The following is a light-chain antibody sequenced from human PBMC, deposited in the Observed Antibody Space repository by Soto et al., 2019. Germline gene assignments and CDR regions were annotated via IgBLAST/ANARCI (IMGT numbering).Light chain of an antibody. CDR1: SSNIGAGYD. CDR3: QSYDSSLSWV. CDR2: GNS. J-gene: IGLJ3*02. Sequence: QSVLTQPPSVSGAPGQRVTISCTGSSSNIGAGYDVHWYQQLPGTAPKLLIYGNSNRPSGVPDRFSGSKSGTSASLAITGLQPEDEADYYCQSYDSSLSWVFGGGTKLNVL. V-gene: IGLV1-40*01.